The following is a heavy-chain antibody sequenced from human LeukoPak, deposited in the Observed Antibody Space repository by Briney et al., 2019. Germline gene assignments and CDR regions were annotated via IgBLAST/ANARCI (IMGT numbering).Heavy chain of an antibody. CDR3: ARGRDYNSFDY. D-gene: IGHD3-10*01. CDR1: GGSFSGYH. J-gene: IGHJ4*02. V-gene: IGHV4-34*01. CDR2: INHSGST. Sequence: PSETLSLTCAVYGGSFSGYHWSWIRQPPGKGLEWIGEINHSGSTNYNPSLKSRITISVDTSKNQFSLKLTSVTAADTAVYYCARGRDYNSFDYWGQGTLVTVSS.